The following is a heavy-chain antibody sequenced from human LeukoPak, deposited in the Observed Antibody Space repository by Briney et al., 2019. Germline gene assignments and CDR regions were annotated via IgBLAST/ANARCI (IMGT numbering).Heavy chain of an antibody. CDR1: GYTLTELS. CDR3: ARDHEYQLLWQVEGYYFDY. V-gene: IGHV1-24*01. Sequence: ASVKVSCKVSGYTLTELSMHWVRQAPGKGLEWMGGFDPEQGEAIYVRKFQGRVTMNEDTSPDTAYMELSSLTSEDTAVYYCARDHEYQLLWQVEGYYFDYWGQGTLVTVSS. CDR2: FDPEQGEA. J-gene: IGHJ4*02. D-gene: IGHD2-2*01.